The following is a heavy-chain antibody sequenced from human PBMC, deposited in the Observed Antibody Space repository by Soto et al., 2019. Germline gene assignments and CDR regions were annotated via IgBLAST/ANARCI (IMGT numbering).Heavy chain of an antibody. D-gene: IGHD2-15*01. CDR1: GFTFSSYA. Sequence: PGGSLRLSCAASGFTFSSYAMSWVRQAPGKGLEWVSAISGSGGSTYYADSVKGRFTISRDNSKNTLYLQMNSLRAEDTAVYYCAKGPADIVVVVAALKSYGMDVWGQGPTVTVSS. V-gene: IGHV3-23*01. CDR3: AKGPADIVVVVAALKSYGMDV. CDR2: ISGSGGST. J-gene: IGHJ6*02.